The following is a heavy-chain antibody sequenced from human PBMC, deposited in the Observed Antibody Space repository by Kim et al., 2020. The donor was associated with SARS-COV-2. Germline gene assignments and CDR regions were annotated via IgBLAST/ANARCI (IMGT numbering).Heavy chain of an antibody. Sequence: ASVKVSCKASGYTFTSYDINWVRQATGQGLEWMGWMNPNSGNTGYAQKFQGRVTMTRNTSISTAYMELSSLRSEDTAVYYCARETRRITIFGVLTAPNYYYDYMDVWGKGTTVNVSS. CDR1: GYTFTSYD. J-gene: IGHJ6*03. CDR3: ARETRRITIFGVLTAPNYYYDYMDV. CDR2: MNPNSGNT. V-gene: IGHV1-8*01. D-gene: IGHD3-3*01.